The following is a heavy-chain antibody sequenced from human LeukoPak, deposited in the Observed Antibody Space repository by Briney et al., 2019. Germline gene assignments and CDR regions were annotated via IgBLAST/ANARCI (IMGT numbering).Heavy chain of an antibody. V-gene: IGHV3-30-3*01. Sequence: GRSLRLSCAASGFTFSSFAMHWVRQARGKGLDWVAVIPYDGSNKFYADSVKGRFTISRDNSKSTLYLQMNSLRPEDTAVYYCARDRVSSGWSTFDYWGQGTLVAVSS. D-gene: IGHD6-19*01. CDR3: ARDRVSSGWSTFDY. CDR2: IPYDGSNK. J-gene: IGHJ4*02. CDR1: GFTFSSFA.